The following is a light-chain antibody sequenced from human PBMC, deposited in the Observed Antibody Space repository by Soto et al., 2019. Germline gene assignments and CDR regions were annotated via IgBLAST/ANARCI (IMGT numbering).Light chain of an antibody. J-gene: IGKJ4*01. Sequence: EIVMTQSPATLSVSPGERVTLSCRASQSVRSNLAWYQQKPGQVPRVLIYGASTRAIGIPDRFSGSGSGTEFTLTISSLQSEDVAVYDCQHYNNLWGFGGGTKVEIK. V-gene: IGKV3-15*01. CDR3: QHYNNLWG. CDR1: QSVRSN. CDR2: GAS.